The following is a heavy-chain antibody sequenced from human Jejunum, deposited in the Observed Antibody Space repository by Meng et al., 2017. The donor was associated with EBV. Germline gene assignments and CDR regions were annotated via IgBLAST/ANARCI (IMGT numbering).Heavy chain of an antibody. CDR3: TRESTTGCVDY. CDR2: TFYRSMWYN. CDR1: CDSVCTNRSA. Sequence: VHLNLSVPGRGNPPHPRPLTCALPCDSVCTNRSAWNWIRQSPSRGLEWLGRTFYRSMWYNHYAPSVESRITINADTSKNQFSLQLNSVTPEDTAVYYCTRESTTGCVDYWGQGTLVTVSS. V-gene: IGHV6-1*01. J-gene: IGHJ4*02. D-gene: IGHD1-1*01.